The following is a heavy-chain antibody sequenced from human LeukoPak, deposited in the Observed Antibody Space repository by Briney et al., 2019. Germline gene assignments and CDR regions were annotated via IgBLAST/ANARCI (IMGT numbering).Heavy chain of an antibody. D-gene: IGHD1-26*01. V-gene: IGHV4-34*01. CDR2: INHSGST. J-gene: IGHJ4*02. Sequence: KAGGSLRLSCAASGFTFSSYWMSWVRQAPGKGLEWIGEINHSGSTNYNPSLKSRVTISVDTSKNQFSLKLSSVTAADTAVYYCARGDSGSKLFDYWGQGTLVTVSS. CDR1: GFTFSSYW. CDR3: ARGDSGSKLFDY.